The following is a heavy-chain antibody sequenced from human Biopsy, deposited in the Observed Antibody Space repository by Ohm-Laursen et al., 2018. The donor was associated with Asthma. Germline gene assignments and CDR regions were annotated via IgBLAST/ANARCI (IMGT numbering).Heavy chain of an antibody. CDR3: ARTYYDFLTGQVNDAFAI. CDR2: LIPVLGTP. CDR1: GDSFSNYA. J-gene: IGHJ3*02. Sequence: SVKVSCKASGDSFSNYAISWVRQAPGQGLEWMGGLIPVLGTPDHAQMFEGRVTITADESTSTAYMELSSLSSEDTAVYCCARTYYDFLTGQVNDAFAIWGQGTMVTVSS. D-gene: IGHD3-9*01. V-gene: IGHV1-69*13.